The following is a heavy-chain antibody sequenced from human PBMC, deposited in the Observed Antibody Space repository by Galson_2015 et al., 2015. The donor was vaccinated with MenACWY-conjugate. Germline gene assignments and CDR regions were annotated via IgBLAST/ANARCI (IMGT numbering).Heavy chain of an antibody. D-gene: IGHD3-22*01. CDR1: GDSVSSNTAV. V-gene: IGHV6-1*01. Sequence: CAISGDSVSSNTAVWNWIRQSPSRGLEWLGRTYYRSKWYYDYAVSVKSRITISVDTPKNQFSLKLSSGTAADTAVYYCARGLSSSSRSDYYFNWFDPWGQGALVTVSS. CDR3: ARGLSSSSRSDYYFNWFDP. CDR2: TYYRSKWYY. J-gene: IGHJ5*01.